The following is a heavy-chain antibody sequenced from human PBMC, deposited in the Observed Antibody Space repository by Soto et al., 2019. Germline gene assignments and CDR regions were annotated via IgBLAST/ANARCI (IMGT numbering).Heavy chain of an antibody. Sequence: GESLKISCKGSGYSFTSYWIGWVRQMPGKGLEWMGIIYPGDSDTRYSPSFQGQVTISADKSISTAYLQWSSLKASDTAMYYCARLEGIVVVGGAFDIWGQGTMVTVSS. V-gene: IGHV5-51*01. CDR3: ARLEGIVVVGGAFDI. J-gene: IGHJ3*02. D-gene: IGHD2-2*01. CDR1: GYSFTSYW. CDR2: IYPGDSDT.